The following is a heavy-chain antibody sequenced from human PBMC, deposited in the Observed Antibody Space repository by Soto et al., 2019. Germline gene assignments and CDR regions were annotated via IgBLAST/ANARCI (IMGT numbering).Heavy chain of an antibody. CDR2: INHSGST. CDR3: ARHGATNWFDP. CDR1: GGSFSGYY. D-gene: IGHD1-26*01. Sequence: PSETLSLTCAVYGGSFSGYYWSWIRQPPGKGLEWIGEINHSGSTNYNPSLKSRVTISVDTSKNQFSLKLSSVTAADTAVYYCARHGATNWFDPWGQGTLVTVSS. V-gene: IGHV4-34*01. J-gene: IGHJ5*02.